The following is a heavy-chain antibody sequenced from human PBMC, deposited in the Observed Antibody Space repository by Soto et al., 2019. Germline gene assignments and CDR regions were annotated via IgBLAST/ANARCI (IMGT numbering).Heavy chain of an antibody. CDR3: AHSLIGYYYDSSGSNWFDP. V-gene: IGHV2-5*02. J-gene: IGHJ5*02. CDR2: IYLDDDK. Sequence: SRPTLVNPTQTLTLTCTFSGFSLSPSGVGVGWIRQPPGKALEWLALIYLDDDKRYSPSLKSRLTITKDTSKNQVVLTMTNMDPVDTATYYCAHSLIGYYYDSSGSNWFDPWGQGTLVTVSS. CDR1: GFSLSPSGVG. D-gene: IGHD3-22*01.